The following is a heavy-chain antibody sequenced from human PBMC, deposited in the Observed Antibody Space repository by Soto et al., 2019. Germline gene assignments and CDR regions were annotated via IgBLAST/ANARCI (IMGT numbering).Heavy chain of an antibody. V-gene: IGHV3-30-3*01. CDR1: GFTFISYA. Sequence: GGSLRLSCAASGFTFISYAMHWVRQAPGKGLEWVAVISYDGSNKYYADSVKGRFTISRDNSKNTLYLQMNSLRAEDTAVYYCARDFTAVAGTVGYNWFDPWGQGTLVTVSS. CDR2: ISYDGSNK. J-gene: IGHJ5*02. CDR3: ARDFTAVAGTVGYNWFDP. D-gene: IGHD6-19*01.